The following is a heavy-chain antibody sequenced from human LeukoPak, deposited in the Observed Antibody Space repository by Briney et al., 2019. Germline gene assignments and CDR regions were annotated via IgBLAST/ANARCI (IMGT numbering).Heavy chain of an antibody. J-gene: IGHJ3*02. CDR3: ARDFVGATMGAFDI. CDR2: IYYSGST. V-gene: IGHV4-59*01. D-gene: IGHD1-26*01. Sequence: SETLSLTCTVSGGXISSYYCSWIRQPPGKGLEWIGYIYYSGSTNYDPSLKSRVIISVDTSKNQFSLKLSSVTAADTAVYYCARDFVGATMGAFDIWGQGTMVTVSS. CDR1: GGXISSYY.